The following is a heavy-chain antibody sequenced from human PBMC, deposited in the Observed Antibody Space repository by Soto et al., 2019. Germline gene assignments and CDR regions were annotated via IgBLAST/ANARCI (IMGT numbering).Heavy chain of an antibody. CDR2: INAGNGNT. CDR1: GYTFTSYA. Sequence: QVQLVQSGAEVKKPGASVKVSCKASGYTFTSYAMHWVRQAPGQRLEWMGWINAGNGNTKYSQKFQGRVTITRDTSASTAYMELSSLRSEDTAVYYCARVGSSGYYRNWYFDLWGRGTLVTVSS. V-gene: IGHV1-3*01. CDR3: ARVGSSGYYRNWYFDL. J-gene: IGHJ2*01. D-gene: IGHD3-22*01.